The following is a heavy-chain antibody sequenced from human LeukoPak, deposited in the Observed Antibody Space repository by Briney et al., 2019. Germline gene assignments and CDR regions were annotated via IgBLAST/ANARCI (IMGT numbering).Heavy chain of an antibody. V-gene: IGHV4-30-2*02. Sequence: PSQTLSLTCTVSGGSIGSGGYYWSWIRQPPGKGLEWIGYIYHSGSTNYNPSLKSRVTISVDTSKNQFSLKLSSVTAADTAVYYCARLGSWYGYYFDYWGQGTLVTVSS. CDR1: GGSIGSGGYY. CDR3: ARLGSWYGYYFDY. J-gene: IGHJ4*02. CDR2: IYHSGST. D-gene: IGHD6-13*01.